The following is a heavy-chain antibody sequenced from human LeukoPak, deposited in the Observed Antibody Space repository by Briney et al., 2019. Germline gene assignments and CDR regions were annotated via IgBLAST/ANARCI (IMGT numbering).Heavy chain of an antibody. V-gene: IGHV1-2*02. CDR2: INPNSGGT. J-gene: IGHJ6*02. D-gene: IGHD3-10*01. CDR1: GYTFTCYY. CDR3: ARDLPVYGSGSRNPMYYYYGMDV. Sequence: ASVKVSCKASGYTFTCYYMHWVRQAPGQGLEWMGWINPNSGGTNYAQKFQGRVTMTKDTSISTAYMELSRLRSDDTAVYYCARDLPVYGSGSRNPMYYYYGMDVWGQGTTVTVSS.